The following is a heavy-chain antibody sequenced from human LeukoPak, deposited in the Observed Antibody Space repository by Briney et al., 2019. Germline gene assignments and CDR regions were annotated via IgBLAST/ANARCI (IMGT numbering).Heavy chain of an antibody. CDR2: INPNNGGT. Sequence: GASVKVSCKASGYTFTGYYLHWVRQAPGQGLEWMGWINPNNGGTKYAQKFQGRVTMTRDTSISTAYMELNRLKSDDTAVYYCARTQSTSSTYYFDSWGQGTLVIVSS. J-gene: IGHJ4*02. CDR1: GYTFTGYY. V-gene: IGHV1-2*02. CDR3: ARTQSTSSTYYFDS. D-gene: IGHD6-13*01.